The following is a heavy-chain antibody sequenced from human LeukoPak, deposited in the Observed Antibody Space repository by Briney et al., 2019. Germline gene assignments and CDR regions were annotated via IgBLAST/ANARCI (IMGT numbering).Heavy chain of an antibody. D-gene: IGHD4-17*01. V-gene: IGHV1-8*01. Sequence: ASVKVSCKASGYTFTSYGINWVRQATGQGLEWMGWMNPNSGNTGYAQKFQGRVTMTRNTSISTAYMELSSLRSEDTAVYYCARGTTVTTGYYYYYMDVWGKGTTVTISS. J-gene: IGHJ6*03. CDR3: ARGTTVTTGYYYYYMDV. CDR2: MNPNSGNT. CDR1: GYTFTSYG.